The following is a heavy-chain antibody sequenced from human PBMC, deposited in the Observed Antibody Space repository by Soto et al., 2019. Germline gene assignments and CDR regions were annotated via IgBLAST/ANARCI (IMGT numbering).Heavy chain of an antibody. V-gene: IGHV4-34*01. J-gene: IGHJ5*02. CDR2: INHSGST. CDR1: GGSFSGYY. Sequence: QVQLQQWGAGLLKPSETLSLTCAVYGGSFSGYYWSWIRQPPGKGLEWIGEINHSGSTNYNPSLKSRVTRSVDTSKNQFSLKLSSVTAADTAVYYCARGQGGYSYPTWFDPWGQGTLVTVSS. D-gene: IGHD5-18*01. CDR3: ARGQGGYSYPTWFDP.